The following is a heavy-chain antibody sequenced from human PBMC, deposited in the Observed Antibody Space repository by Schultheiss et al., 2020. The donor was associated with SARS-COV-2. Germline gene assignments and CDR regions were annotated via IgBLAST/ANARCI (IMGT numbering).Heavy chain of an antibody. D-gene: IGHD1-26*01. J-gene: IGHJ4*02. CDR3: ARVISGSKRGFDY. Sequence: SETLSLTCAVYGGSFSGYYWSWIRQPPGKGLEWIGEINHSGSTNYNPSLKSRVTISVDTSKNQFSLKLSSVTAADTAVYYCARVISGSKRGFDYWGQGTLVTVSS. CDR2: INHSGST. V-gene: IGHV4-34*01. CDR1: GGSFSGYY.